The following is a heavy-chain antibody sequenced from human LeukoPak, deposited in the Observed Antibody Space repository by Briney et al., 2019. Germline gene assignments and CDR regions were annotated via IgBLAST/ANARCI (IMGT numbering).Heavy chain of an antibody. D-gene: IGHD4-17*01. CDR3: ARDDYGDYEFSLAV. CDR1: GGSISSSSYY. V-gene: IGHV4-39*07. CDR2: IYYSGST. J-gene: IGHJ4*02. Sequence: SETLSLTCTVSGGSISSSSYYWGWIRQPPGKGLEWIGSIYYSGSTYYNPSLKSRVTISVDTSKNQFSLKLSSVTAADTAVYYCARDDYGDYEFSLAVWGQGTLVTVSS.